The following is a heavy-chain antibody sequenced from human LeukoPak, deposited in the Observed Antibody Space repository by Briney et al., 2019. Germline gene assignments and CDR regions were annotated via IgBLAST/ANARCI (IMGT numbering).Heavy chain of an antibody. CDR3: ARGKLGGINYYDLDV. CDR2: IHYSGST. CDR1: GGSISSYY. V-gene: IGHV4-59*01. D-gene: IGHD3-16*01. J-gene: IGHJ6*04. Sequence: KPSETLSLTRTVSGGSISSYYWSWIRQPPGKGLDWIGYIHYSGSTNYNPSLQSRVTISVDTPKNQFSLKVNSVTAADTAVYFCARGKLGGINYYDLDVWGKGTTVIVSS.